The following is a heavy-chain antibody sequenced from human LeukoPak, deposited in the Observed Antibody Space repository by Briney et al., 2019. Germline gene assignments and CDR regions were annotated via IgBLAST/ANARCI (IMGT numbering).Heavy chain of an antibody. J-gene: IGHJ4*02. CDR2: ISGSGGST. D-gene: IGHD3-22*01. CDR1: GFTFSSYA. Sequence: PGGSLRLSCAASGFTFSSYAMSWVRQAPGKGLEWVSAISGSGGSTYYADSVKGRFTISRDNSKNTLYLQMNSLRAEDTAVYYCAKDQGRYYYDSNPFDYWGQGTLVTVSS. CDR3: AKDQGRYYYDSNPFDY. V-gene: IGHV3-23*01.